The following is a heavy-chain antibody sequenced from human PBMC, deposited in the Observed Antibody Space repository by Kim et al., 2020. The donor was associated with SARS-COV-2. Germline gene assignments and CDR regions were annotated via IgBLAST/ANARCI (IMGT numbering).Heavy chain of an antibody. J-gene: IGHJ6*02. CDR3: ARQQQQLVRSYYYYYPMDV. Sequence: GESLKISCKGSGYSFATYWINWVRQMPGKGLEWMGKIDPSDSYTNYSPSFQGHVTISADKSISTAYLQWSSLKASDTAMYYCARQQQQLVRSYYYYYPMDVWGQGTTVTVSS. CDR2: IDPSDSYT. CDR1: GYSFATYW. V-gene: IGHV5-10-1*01. D-gene: IGHD6-13*01.